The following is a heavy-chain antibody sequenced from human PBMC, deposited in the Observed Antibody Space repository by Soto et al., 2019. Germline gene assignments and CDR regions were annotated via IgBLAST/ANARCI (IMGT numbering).Heavy chain of an antibody. CDR3: ARESRYCSGGSCYFLPGIDY. J-gene: IGHJ4*02. CDR1: GGTFSSYA. CDR2: IIPIFGTA. V-gene: IGHV1-69*12. D-gene: IGHD2-15*01. Sequence: QVQLVQSGAEVKKPGSSVKVSCKASGGTFSSYAISWVRQAPGQGLEWMGGIIPIFGTANYAQKIQGRVTITADEATSTADLERSSLRSEDTAVYYCARESRYCSGGSCYFLPGIDYWGQGTLVTVSS.